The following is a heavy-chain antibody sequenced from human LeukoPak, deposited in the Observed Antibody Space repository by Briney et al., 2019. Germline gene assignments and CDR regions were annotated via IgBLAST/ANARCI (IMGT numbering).Heavy chain of an antibody. CDR3: ASSIVGFGEFNWFDP. Sequence: GGSLRLSCAASGFTFNNYGMHWVGQAPGKGLEWVAFIRYDGSHIYYADSVKGRFTISRDNSKNTLYLHMNSLRAEDTAVYYCASSIVGFGEFNWFDPWGQGTLVTVSS. J-gene: IGHJ5*02. CDR1: GFTFNNYG. CDR2: IRYDGSHI. V-gene: IGHV3-30*02. D-gene: IGHD3-10*01.